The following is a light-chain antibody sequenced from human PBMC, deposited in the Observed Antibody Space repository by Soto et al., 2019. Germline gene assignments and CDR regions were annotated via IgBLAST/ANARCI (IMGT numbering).Light chain of an antibody. CDR1: QSISSW. V-gene: IGKV1-5*03. CDR3: QQYNSYWT. CDR2: KAS. J-gene: IGKJ1*01. Sequence: DIQMTQSPSTLSASVGDRVTITCRASQSISSWLAWYQQKPGKAPKLLIYKASSLESGGPSRFSGSGSGTEFTLPISSLQPDDFATYYCQQYNSYWTFGQGTKVEIK.